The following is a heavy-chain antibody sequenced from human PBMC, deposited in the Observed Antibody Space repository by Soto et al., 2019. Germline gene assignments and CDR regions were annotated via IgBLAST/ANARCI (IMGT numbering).Heavy chain of an antibody. J-gene: IGHJ3*01. Sequence: ASVKVSCKASGGTFSTYTIYWVRQAPGQGLEWMGRIIPLFGTAKYAQNFQGRVTITAEESTSTAYMELSTLRSEDTAVYYCARRLDNRAEAGFDVWGEGTTVTV. CDR1: GGTFSTYT. CDR2: IIPLFGTA. V-gene: IGHV1-69*13. D-gene: IGHD6-13*01. CDR3: ARRLDNRAEAGFDV.